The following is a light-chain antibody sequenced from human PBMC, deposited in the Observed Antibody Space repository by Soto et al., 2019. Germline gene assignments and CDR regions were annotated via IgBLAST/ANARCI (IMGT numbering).Light chain of an antibody. J-gene: IGKJ5*01. V-gene: IGKV3-11*01. CDR2: EAS. Sequence: EIVLTQSPGTLSLSPGERATLSCRASQTVSSSLAWYQQKPGQAPRLLIYEASNRATGIPARFSGSGSGADFTLTISSLEPEDFAVYYCQQYNNWPPITFGQGTRLEIK. CDR1: QTVSSS. CDR3: QQYNNWPPIT.